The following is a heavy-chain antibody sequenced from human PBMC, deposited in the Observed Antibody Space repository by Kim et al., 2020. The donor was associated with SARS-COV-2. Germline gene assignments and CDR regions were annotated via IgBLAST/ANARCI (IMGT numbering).Heavy chain of an antibody. Sequence: ASVKVSCKASGYTFTGYYMHWVRQAPGQGLEWMGWINPNSGGTNYAQKFQGRVTMTRDTSISTAYMELSRLRSDDTAVYYCARLMYNWKRGREDSRTDYWGQGTLVTVSS. V-gene: IGHV1-2*02. CDR1: GYTFTGYY. J-gene: IGHJ4*02. CDR3: ARLMYNWKRGREDSRTDY. CDR2: INPNSGGT. D-gene: IGHD1-20*01.